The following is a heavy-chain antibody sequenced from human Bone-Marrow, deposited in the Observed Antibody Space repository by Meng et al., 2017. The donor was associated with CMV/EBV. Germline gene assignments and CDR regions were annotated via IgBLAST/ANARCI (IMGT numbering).Heavy chain of an antibody. V-gene: IGHV3-74*01. CDR1: GFTFSSYW. CDR2: INSDGSST. Sequence: GESLKISCAASGFTFSSYWMHWVRQAPGKGLVWVSRINSDGSSTSYADSVKGRFTISRDNAKNTLYLQMNSLRAEDTAVYYCARSTGGGSYSAFDIWGQGTMVTVSS. D-gene: IGHD1-26*01. CDR3: ARSTGGGSYSAFDI. J-gene: IGHJ3*02.